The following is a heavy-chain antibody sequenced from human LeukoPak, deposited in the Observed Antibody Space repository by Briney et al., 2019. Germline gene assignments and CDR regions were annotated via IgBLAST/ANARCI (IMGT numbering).Heavy chain of an antibody. CDR1: GYTFTSYG. Sequence: GASVKVSCKASGYTFTSYGISWVRQAPGQGLEWMGWISAYNGNTDYAQKLQGRVTMTTDTSTSTAYMELRSLRSDDTAVYYCARDVEWKLPDAFDIWGQGTMVTVSS. CDR2: ISAYNGNT. D-gene: IGHD3-3*01. CDR3: ARDVEWKLPDAFDI. V-gene: IGHV1-18*01. J-gene: IGHJ3*02.